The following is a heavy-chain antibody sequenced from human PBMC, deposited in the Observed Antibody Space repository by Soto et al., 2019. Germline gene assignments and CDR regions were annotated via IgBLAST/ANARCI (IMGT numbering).Heavy chain of an antibody. D-gene: IGHD6-19*01. Sequence: SQTLSLTCVISGDSVSSTSAAWNWIRQSPSRGLEWLGRTYYRSKLYNDYAVSVKSRITINPDTSKNQFSLQLNSVTPEDTAVYYCASSTYSSGWYFAYYYGMDVWGQGTTVTVSS. CDR1: GDSVSSTSAA. CDR2: TYYRSKLYN. CDR3: ASSTYSSGWYFAYYYGMDV. J-gene: IGHJ6*02. V-gene: IGHV6-1*01.